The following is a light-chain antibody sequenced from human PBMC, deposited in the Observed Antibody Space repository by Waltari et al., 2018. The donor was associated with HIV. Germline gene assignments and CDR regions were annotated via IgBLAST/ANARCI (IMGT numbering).Light chain of an antibody. V-gene: IGKV2-30*01. Sequence: DVVMTQSPLSLPVTLGQPASISCRSSQSLVYSDGNTYVNWCQQRPGQSPRRLSYKVSNRDSGVPDRFSGSGSGTDFTLKISRVEAEDVGVYYCMQGTHLITFGQGTRLEIK. J-gene: IGKJ5*01. CDR2: KVS. CDR3: MQGTHLIT. CDR1: QSLVYSDGNTY.